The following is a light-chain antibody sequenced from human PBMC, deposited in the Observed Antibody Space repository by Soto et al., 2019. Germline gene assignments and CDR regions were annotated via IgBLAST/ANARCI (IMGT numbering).Light chain of an antibody. Sequence: QSALTQPASVSGSPGQSITISCTGTSSDVGTNNYVSWYQQHPGKAPKLIIYEVSGRPSGVSNRFSGSKSGNAASLTISGLQAEDEADYYCCSYSSSTDYVFGTGTKVTVL. CDR3: CSYSSSTDYV. J-gene: IGLJ1*01. CDR1: SSDVGTNNY. CDR2: EVS. V-gene: IGLV2-14*01.